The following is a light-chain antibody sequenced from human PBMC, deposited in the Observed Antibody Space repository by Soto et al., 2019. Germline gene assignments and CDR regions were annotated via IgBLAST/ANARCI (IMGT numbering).Light chain of an antibody. CDR3: QQSFSFPAT. V-gene: IGKV1-39*01. CDR1: QSISDS. CDR2: AAS. J-gene: IGKJ4*01. Sequence: DIQMTQPPSSLSASVGDRVTITCRASQSISDSLNWYQHKPGTAPKLLIYAASSLQSGVPSRFSGGGSGTDFTLTISSLQPEDFVTYFCQQSFSFPATFGGGTKVEIK.